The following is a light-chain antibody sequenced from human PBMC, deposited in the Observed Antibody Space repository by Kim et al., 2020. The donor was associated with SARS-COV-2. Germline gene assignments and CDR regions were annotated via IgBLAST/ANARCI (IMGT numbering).Light chain of an antibody. V-gene: IGLV2-8*01. Sequence: QSALTQPPSASGSPGQSVTISCTGTSSDVGGYNYVSWYQHHPGKAPILMIYEVSKRPSGVPDRFSGSKSGNTASLTVSGLQADGEADYYCSSYTASNTYVFGTGTKVTVL. CDR2: EVS. J-gene: IGLJ1*01. CDR1: SSDVGGYNY. CDR3: SSYTASNTYV.